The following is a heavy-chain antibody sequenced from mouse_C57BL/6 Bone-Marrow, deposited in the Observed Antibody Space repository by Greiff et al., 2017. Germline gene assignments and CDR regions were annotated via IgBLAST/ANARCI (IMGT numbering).Heavy chain of an antibody. J-gene: IGHJ1*03. V-gene: IGHV1-15*01. Sequence: QVQLQQSGAELVRPGASVTLSCKASGYTFTDYEMHWVKQTPVHGLEWIGAIDPETGGTAYNQKFKGKAILTADKSSSTAYMELRSLTSEDSAFYYCTRSSAYWYFDVWGTGTTVTVSS. CDR1: GYTFTDYE. CDR2: IDPETGGT. CDR3: TRSSAYWYFDV.